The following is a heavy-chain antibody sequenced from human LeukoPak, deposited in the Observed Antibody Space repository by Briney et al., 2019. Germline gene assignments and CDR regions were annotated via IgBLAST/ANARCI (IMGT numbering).Heavy chain of an antibody. CDR2: IYYSGST. CDR1: GCSISSSSYY. J-gene: IGHJ4*02. V-gene: IGHV4-39*01. D-gene: IGHD3-10*01. Sequence: SETLSLTCTLSGCSISSSSYYWGWLRQPPGKGLEWNGSIYYSGSTYYNPSLKSRVTISVDTSKNQFSLKLSSVTAADTAVYYCARLRRITMVRGVIDYWGQGTLVTVSS. CDR3: ARLRRITMVRGVIDY.